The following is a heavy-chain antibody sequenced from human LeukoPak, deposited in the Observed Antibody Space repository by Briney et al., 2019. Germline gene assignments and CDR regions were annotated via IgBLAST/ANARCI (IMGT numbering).Heavy chain of an antibody. CDR2: ISYDGSNK. D-gene: IGHD6-25*01. CDR3: ARVGLFPAAGLVSADAFDI. Sequence: GGSLRLSCAASGFTFSSYAMHWVRQAPGKGLEWVAVISYDGSNKYYADSVKGRFTISRDNSKNTLYLQMSSLRAEDTAVYYCARVGLFPAAGLVSADAFDIWGQGTMVTVSS. CDR1: GFTFSSYA. J-gene: IGHJ3*02. V-gene: IGHV3-30*04.